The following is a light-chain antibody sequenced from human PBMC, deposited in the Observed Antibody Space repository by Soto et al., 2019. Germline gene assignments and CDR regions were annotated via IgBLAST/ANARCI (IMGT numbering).Light chain of an antibody. CDR1: QSISSW. Sequence: DIQMTQSPSTLSASVGDRVTITCLASQSISSWLAWYQQKPGKAPKLLIYDASSLESGVPSRFSGSGSGTEFTLTISSLQPDDFATYYCQQYNFFPITFGQGTRLEIK. CDR2: DAS. V-gene: IGKV1-5*01. CDR3: QQYNFFPIT. J-gene: IGKJ5*01.